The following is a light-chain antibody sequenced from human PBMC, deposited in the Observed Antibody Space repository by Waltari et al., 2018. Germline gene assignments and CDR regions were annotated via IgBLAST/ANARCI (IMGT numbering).Light chain of an antibody. CDR2: DAS. CDR3: QQGSMWPLT. V-gene: IGKV3-11*01. CDR1: ESIASH. Sequence: EIVLTQSPATLSLSPGQRATLSCRASESIASHLAWFRQKPGQPPRPLIYDASTRATGIPARFSGSGFGTDFTLTISSLEPEDFAVYCCQQGSMWPLTFGGGTTVEIK. J-gene: IGKJ4*02.